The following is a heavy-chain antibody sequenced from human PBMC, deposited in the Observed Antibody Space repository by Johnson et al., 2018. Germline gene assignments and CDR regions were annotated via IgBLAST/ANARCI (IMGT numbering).Heavy chain of an antibody. CDR2: ISAGGSTT. V-gene: IGHV3-23*04. D-gene: IGHD1-26*01. CDR3: ARDSSGSSGTYRYYYMDV. J-gene: IGHJ6*03. CDR1: RFTFSRSA. Sequence: VQLVQSGGGLAQPGGSLRLSCAASRFTFSRSAMSWVRQAPGRGLEWVSGISAGGSTTYYVDSVKGRFTLSRDNSKNTLYLQMDSLRADDTAVYYCARDSSGSSGTYRYYYMDVWGKGSTVAVSS.